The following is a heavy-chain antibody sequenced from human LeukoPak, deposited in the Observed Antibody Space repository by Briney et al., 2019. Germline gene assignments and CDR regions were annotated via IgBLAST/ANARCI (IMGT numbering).Heavy chain of an antibody. V-gene: IGHV7-4-1*02. D-gene: IGHD3-10*01. Sequence: ASVKVSCKASGYTFTSYAMNWVRQAPGQGLEWMGWINTNTGNPTYAQGFTGRFVFSLDTSVSTAYLQISSLRSEDTAVYYCASTPLRGGREDYYYYYYMDVWGKGTTVTVSS. CDR2: INTNTGNP. CDR1: GYTFTSYA. CDR3: ASTPLRGGREDYYYYYYMDV. J-gene: IGHJ6*03.